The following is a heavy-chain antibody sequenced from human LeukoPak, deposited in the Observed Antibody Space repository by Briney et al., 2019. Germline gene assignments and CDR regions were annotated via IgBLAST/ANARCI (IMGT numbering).Heavy chain of an antibody. J-gene: IGHJ4*02. CDR1: GLTFSGYN. V-gene: IGHV3-21*01. CDR2: ITTTSSHK. D-gene: IGHD3-9*01. Sequence: GGSLRLSCVASGLTFSGYNMNWIRQAPGKGLEWVSCITTTSSHKYYADSVKGRFTISRDNAKNSLYLQMNSLRAEDTAVYYCARDFYDILTGYQSFDYWGQGTLVTVSS. CDR3: ARDFYDILTGYQSFDY.